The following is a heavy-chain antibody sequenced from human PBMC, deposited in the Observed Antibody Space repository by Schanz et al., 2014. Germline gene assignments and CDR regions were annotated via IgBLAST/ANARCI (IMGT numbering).Heavy chain of an antibody. CDR3: GRRKAYTAGTPMNWSDP. V-gene: IGHV3-30*02. D-gene: IGHD2-21*01. J-gene: IGHJ5*02. Sequence: QAELVESGGGVVQPGGSLRLSCEASGFIFSNHGMNWVRQAPGKGLELVTFIEHDGSRTYYTASLKGRVAISRDNSQNIMYVEMNSLRVEDTAVCYCGRRKAYTAGTPMNWSDPWGQGTLVTVSS. CDR1: GFIFSNHG. CDR2: IEHDGSRT.